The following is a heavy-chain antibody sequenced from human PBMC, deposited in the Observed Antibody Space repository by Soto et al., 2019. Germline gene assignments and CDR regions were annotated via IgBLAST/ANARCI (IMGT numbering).Heavy chain of an antibody. V-gene: IGHV3-23*01. J-gene: IGHJ4*02. CDR3: AQDLSRGDGYIDYDY. CDR1: GFTISNTA. Sequence: GGSLYLSCTPSGFTISNTAIVWVRQDQGKGLEWVSTIFAGGGRTYYADSVKGRFTLSSDNTKNTLFLQMNSLSVEDPAVYFYAQDLSRGDGYIDYDYCGQGSQVT. CDR2: IFAGGGRT. D-gene: IGHD3-10*01.